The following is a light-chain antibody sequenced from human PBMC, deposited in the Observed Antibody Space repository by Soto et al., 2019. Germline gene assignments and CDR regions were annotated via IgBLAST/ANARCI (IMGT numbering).Light chain of an antibody. CDR2: DVS. V-gene: IGLV2-14*01. Sequence: SLLTQPAPLSGSPGQSVPVSFTWNRREGGGYNYVSWYQQHPGKAPKLMIYDVSNRPSGVSNRFSGSKSGNTASLTISGLQAEDEADYYCSSYTSSSTLGVFGTGTKVTVL. J-gene: IGLJ1*01. CDR3: SSYTSSSTLGV. CDR1: RREGGGYNY.